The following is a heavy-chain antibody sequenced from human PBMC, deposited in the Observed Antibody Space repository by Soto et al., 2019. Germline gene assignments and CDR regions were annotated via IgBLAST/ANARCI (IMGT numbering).Heavy chain of an antibody. Sequence: QVQLVQSGAEVTKPGASVKVSGKASGYIFIHYYIHWVQQAPGQALECMAIINPNGGSTNYAQKFQGRVTVTSDTSPSTVSMELNSLGSDDTAMYFCARSLLQGDFWGQGTLGTVSS. CDR3: ARSLLQGDF. CDR2: INPNGGST. CDR1: GYIFIHYY. D-gene: IGHD2-21*01. V-gene: IGHV1-46*03. J-gene: IGHJ4*02.